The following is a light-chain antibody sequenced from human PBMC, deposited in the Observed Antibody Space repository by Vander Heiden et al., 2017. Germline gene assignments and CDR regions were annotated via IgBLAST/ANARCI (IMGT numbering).Light chain of an antibody. Sequence: SALTQPPSVSGSPVQSVPISCPGPTSAFGGFNRVCWYQQPPGTVPKLIIYEDTHRPSGVPDRFSTSKSGTTAALTISGLQPEDEADYYCSSYTSHNTFIFGTGTKVTVL. V-gene: IGLV2-18*02. CDR2: EDT. CDR3: SSYTSHNTFI. CDR1: TSAFGGFNR. J-gene: IGLJ1*01.